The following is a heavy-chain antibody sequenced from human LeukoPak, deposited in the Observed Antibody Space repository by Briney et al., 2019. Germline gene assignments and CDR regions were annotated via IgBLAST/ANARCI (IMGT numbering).Heavy chain of an antibody. D-gene: IGHD2-15*01. CDR1: GFTFSSYW. V-gene: IGHV3-74*01. CDR3: AREREVDYYYGMDV. CDR2: INSDGRST. Sequence: PGGSLRLSCAASGFTFSSYWMHWVRQAPGKGLVWVSRINSDGRSTSYADSVKGRFTISRDNAKNTLYLQMNSLRAEDTAVYYCAREREVDYYYGMDVWGQGTTVTVSS. J-gene: IGHJ6*02.